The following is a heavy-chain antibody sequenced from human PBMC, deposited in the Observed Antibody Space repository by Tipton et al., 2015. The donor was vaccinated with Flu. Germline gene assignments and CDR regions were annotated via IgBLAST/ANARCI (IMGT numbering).Heavy chain of an antibody. J-gene: IGHJ4*02. D-gene: IGHD3-10*02. Sequence: TLSLTCDVSGDSISSDFFWGWIRQPPGTALEWIGTIYHSGSTYYNPSLKSRLTMSVDTSKNQFSLKLSSVTAADTAVYYCARHTGDSVRGVIDYWGQGTLVTVSS. V-gene: IGHV4-38-2*01. CDR1: GDSISSDFF. CDR3: ARHTGDSVRGVIDY. CDR2: IYHSGST.